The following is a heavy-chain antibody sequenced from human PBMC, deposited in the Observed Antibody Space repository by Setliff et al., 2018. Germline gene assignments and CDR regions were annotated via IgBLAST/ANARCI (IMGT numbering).Heavy chain of an antibody. CDR3: AREGRYCSGDTCYFSHLYYCDY. CDR1: GGSFSGYY. D-gene: IGHD2-15*01. J-gene: IGHJ4*02. V-gene: IGHV4-34*01. Sequence: SETLSLTCAVYGGSFSGYYWSWIRQPPGKGLEWIGEINHSGSTNYNPSLKSRVTISVDTSKNQFSLKLSSVTAADTAVYYCAREGRYCSGDTCYFSHLYYCDYWGQGTLVTAPQ. CDR2: INHSGST.